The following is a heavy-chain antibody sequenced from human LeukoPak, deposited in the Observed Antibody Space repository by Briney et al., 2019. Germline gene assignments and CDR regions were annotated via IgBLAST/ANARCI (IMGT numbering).Heavy chain of an antibody. V-gene: IGHV4-34*01. Sequence: SETLSLTCAGYGGSFSGYQWSWVRQPPGKGLEWIGEINHSGTSKYNSSLKSRVTISLDTSKNQSSLKLNSVTAADTAVYYCARRPDGFDIWGQGTMVTVSS. CDR1: GGSFSGYQ. CDR3: ARRPDGFDI. J-gene: IGHJ3*02. CDR2: INHSGTS.